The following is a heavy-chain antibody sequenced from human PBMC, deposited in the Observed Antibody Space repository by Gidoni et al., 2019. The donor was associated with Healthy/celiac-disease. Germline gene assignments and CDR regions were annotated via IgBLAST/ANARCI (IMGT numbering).Heavy chain of an antibody. Sequence: QVQLQQWGAGLLKPSETLSLTCAVYGGSFSGYYWSWIRQPPGKGLEWIGEINHSGSTNYNPSLKSRVTISVDTSKNQFSLKLSSVTAADTAVYYCATGRTYEGFDYWGQGTLVTVSS. J-gene: IGHJ4*02. CDR3: ATGRTYEGFDY. D-gene: IGHD3-22*01. CDR2: INHSGST. V-gene: IGHV4-34*01. CDR1: GGSFSGYY.